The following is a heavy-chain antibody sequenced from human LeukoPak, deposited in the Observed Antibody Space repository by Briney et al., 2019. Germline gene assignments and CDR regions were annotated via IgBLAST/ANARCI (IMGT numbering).Heavy chain of an antibody. Sequence: PSETLSLTCDGSGGSVTSTNWWTWVRQPPGKGLEWIGEVHLDGRSNYNPSLKSRIILSVDLPENHISLKLTSVTAADTAVYYCAREGGFYRPLDYSGQGTLVTVSS. CDR1: GGSVTSTNW. CDR2: VHLDGRS. V-gene: IGHV4-4*02. J-gene: IGHJ4*02. D-gene: IGHD3-3*01. CDR3: AREGGFYRPLDY.